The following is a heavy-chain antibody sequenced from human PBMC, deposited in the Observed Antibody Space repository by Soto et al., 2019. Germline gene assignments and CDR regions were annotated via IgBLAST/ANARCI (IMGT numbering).Heavy chain of an antibody. D-gene: IGHD4-17*01. CDR1: GFTFSSFG. CDR2: LSYDGSKE. Sequence: GGSLRLSCAASGFTFSSFGMHWVRQAPGKGLEWVALLSYDGSKEYYADSVMGRFSVSRDNSKNTLYLQMNSLRVEDTAVYFCAKRLLRGTTLSVLDYWGRGTLVTVSS. V-gene: IGHV3-30*18. J-gene: IGHJ4*02. CDR3: AKRLLRGTTLSVLDY.